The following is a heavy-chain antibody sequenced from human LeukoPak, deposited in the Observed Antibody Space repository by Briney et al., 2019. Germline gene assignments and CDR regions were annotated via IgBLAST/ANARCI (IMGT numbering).Heavy chain of an antibody. CDR2: ISVYNGDT. D-gene: IGHD6-6*01. CDR3: ARDLPAGMAARPPYQLDY. V-gene: IGHV1-18*01. J-gene: IGHJ4*02. CDR1: DHTFTTYG. Sequence: GASVKVSCKASDHTFTTYGITWVRQVPGQGLEWMGWISVYNGDTKYAQKFQGRVSLTTETATSTVYMELRSLKSDDTAVYYCARDLPAGMAARPPYQLDYWGQGTRLTVSS.